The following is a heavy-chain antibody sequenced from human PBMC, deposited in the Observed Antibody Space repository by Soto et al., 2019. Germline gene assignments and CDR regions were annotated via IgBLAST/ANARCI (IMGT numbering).Heavy chain of an antibody. D-gene: IGHD4-4*01. V-gene: IGHV5-51*01. CDR1: GYSFTSYW. CDR2: IYPGDSDT. Sequence: GESLKISCKGSGYSFTSYWIGWVRQMPGKGLEWMGIIYPGDSDTRYSPSFQGQVTISADKSISTAYLQWSSLKASDTAMYYCSIPYSNYEFSAFDIWGQGTMVPVSS. CDR3: SIPYSNYEFSAFDI. J-gene: IGHJ3*02.